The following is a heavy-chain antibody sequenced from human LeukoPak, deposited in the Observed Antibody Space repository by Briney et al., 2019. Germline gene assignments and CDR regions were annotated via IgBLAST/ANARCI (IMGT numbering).Heavy chain of an antibody. J-gene: IGHJ3*02. CDR2: SNAGNGNT. CDR3: AREEIPYGAFDI. Sequence: ASVTVSCKASGYTFTGYYMHWVRRAPGQRLEWMGWSNAGNGNTKYSQEFQDRVTITWDTSASTAYMELSSLRSEDIAVYYCAREEIPYGAFDIWGQGTMVTVSS. D-gene: IGHD2-2*02. V-gene: IGHV1-3*02. CDR1: GYTFTGYY.